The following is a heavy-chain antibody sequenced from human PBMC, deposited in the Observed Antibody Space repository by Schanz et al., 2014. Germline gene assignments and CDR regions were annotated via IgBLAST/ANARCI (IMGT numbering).Heavy chain of an antibody. CDR2: ISTTSVTI. CDR3: ARDPQSSSWFDY. CDR1: GFTFSSYS. Sequence: VQLVESGGGLVQPGGSLKLSCAASGFTFSSYSMNWVRQAPGKGLEWISYISTTSVTIYYADSVKGRFTISRDNAKNSLYLQMNSLRHEDTALYYCARDPQSSSWFDYWGQGTVVTVSS. V-gene: IGHV3-48*02. J-gene: IGHJ4*03. D-gene: IGHD6-13*01.